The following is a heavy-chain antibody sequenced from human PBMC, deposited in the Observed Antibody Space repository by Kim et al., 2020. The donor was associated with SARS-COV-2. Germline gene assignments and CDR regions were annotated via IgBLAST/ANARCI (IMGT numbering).Heavy chain of an antibody. CDR1: GASISSSGYY. CDR2: VYYTGST. J-gene: IGHJ4*02. CDR3: ARHVRGTSRRFVWLFQFDY. V-gene: IGHV4-39*01. D-gene: IGHD2-21*01. Sequence: SETLSLTCTVSGASISSSGYYWGWIRQPPGKGLEWIGSVYYTGSTYYNPSLKSRVTISVDTSKNQFSLKLSSVTAADTAVYYCARHVRGTSRRFVWLFQFDYWGQGTLVTVSP.